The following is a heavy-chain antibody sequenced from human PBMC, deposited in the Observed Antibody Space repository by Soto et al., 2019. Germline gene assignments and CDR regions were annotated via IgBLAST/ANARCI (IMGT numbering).Heavy chain of an antibody. V-gene: IGHV4-39*02. CDR3: ARDQGTMINL. J-gene: IGHJ4*02. CDR1: GGSISSSTYF. Sequence: SETLSLTCTVSGGSISSSTYFWGWIRQPPGKGLQWIGSIYYSGSTYYNPSLKSRVTISVDTSKNQFSLKLSSVTAADTAVYYCARDQGTMINLWGQGILVTVSS. CDR2: IYYSGST. D-gene: IGHD3-22*01.